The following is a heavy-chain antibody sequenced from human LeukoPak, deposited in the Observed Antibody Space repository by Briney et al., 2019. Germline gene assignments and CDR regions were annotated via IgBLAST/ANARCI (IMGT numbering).Heavy chain of an antibody. D-gene: IGHD6-13*01. J-gene: IGHJ4*02. Sequence: ASVKVSCKASGGTFSSYAINWVRQAPGQGLEWMGGIIPIFGTANYAQKFQGRVTITADESTSTAYMEPSSLRSEDTAMYYCARGGIAAAGSFDYWGQGTLVTVSS. CDR2: IIPIFGTA. V-gene: IGHV1-69*13. CDR3: ARGGIAAAGSFDY. CDR1: GGTFSSYA.